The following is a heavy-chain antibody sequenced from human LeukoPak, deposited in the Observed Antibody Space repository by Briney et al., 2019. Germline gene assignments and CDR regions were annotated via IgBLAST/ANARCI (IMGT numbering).Heavy chain of an antibody. CDR3: AKVLRAGGGALLHY. V-gene: IGHV3-30*02. CDR1: GFTFSSYW. D-gene: IGHD3-10*01. CDR2: IRYDGSNK. J-gene: IGHJ4*02. Sequence: HPGGSLRLSCAASGFTFSSYWMSWVRQAPGKGLEWVAFIRYDGSNKYYADSVKGRFTISRDNSKNTLYLQMNSLRAEDTAVYYCAKVLRAGGGALLHYWGQGTLVTVSS.